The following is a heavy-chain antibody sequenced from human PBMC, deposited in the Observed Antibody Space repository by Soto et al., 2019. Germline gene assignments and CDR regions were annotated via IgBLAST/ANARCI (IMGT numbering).Heavy chain of an antibody. V-gene: IGHV1-3*01. CDR1: GYTFTSYA. D-gene: IGHD3-3*01. CDR3: ARDTLEGVTIFRVVILGSGLYGMDV. CDR2: INAGNGNT. Sequence: ASVKVSCKASGYTFTSYAMHWVRQAPGQRLEWMGWINAGNGNTKYSQKFQGRVTITRDTSASTAYMELSSLRSEDTAVYYCARDTLEGVTIFRVVILGSGLYGMDVWGQGTTVPVSS. J-gene: IGHJ6*02.